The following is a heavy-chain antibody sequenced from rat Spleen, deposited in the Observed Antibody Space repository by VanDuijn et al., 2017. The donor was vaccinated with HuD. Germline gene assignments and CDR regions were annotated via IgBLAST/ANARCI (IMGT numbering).Heavy chain of an antibody. D-gene: IGHD1-2*01. V-gene: IGHV5-7*01. CDR2: ISYDGSST. CDR3: ASITSAAYFDY. CDR1: GFTFSDYN. J-gene: IGHJ2*01. Sequence: EVQLVESGGGLVQPGRSLKLSCAASGFTFSDYNMAWVRQAPKKGLEWVATISYDGSSTYYRDSVKGRFTISRDNAKNTLYLQVDSLRAEDTATYYCASITSAAYFDYWGQGVMVTVSS.